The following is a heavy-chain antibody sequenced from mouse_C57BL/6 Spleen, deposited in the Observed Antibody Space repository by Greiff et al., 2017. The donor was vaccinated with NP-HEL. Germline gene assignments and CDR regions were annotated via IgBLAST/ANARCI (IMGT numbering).Heavy chain of an antibody. CDR3: ARPKGWSNFFAY. CDR1: GYTFTSYW. V-gene: IGHV1-55*01. D-gene: IGHD2-5*01. Sequence: QVQLQQPGAELVKPGASVKMSCKASGYTFTSYWITWVKQRPGQGLEWIGDIYPGSGSTNYNEKFKSKATLTVDTSSSTAYMQLSSLTSEDSAVYYCARPKGWSNFFAYWGQGTLVTVSA. CDR2: IYPGSGST. J-gene: IGHJ3*01.